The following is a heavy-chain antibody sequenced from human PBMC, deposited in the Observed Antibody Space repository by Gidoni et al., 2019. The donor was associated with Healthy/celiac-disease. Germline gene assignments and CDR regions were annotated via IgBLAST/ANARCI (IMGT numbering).Heavy chain of an antibody. Sequence: EVQLLESGGGLVQPGGSLRLSCAASGFTFSSYAMSWVRQAPGKGLEWVSAISGSGGSTYYADSVKGRFTISRDNSKNTLYLQMNSLRAEDTAVYYCAKDSKYYYDSSGYHRAFDYWGQGTLVTVSS. D-gene: IGHD3-22*01. V-gene: IGHV3-23*01. CDR2: ISGSGGST. CDR3: AKDSKYYYDSSGYHRAFDY. CDR1: GFTFSSYA. J-gene: IGHJ4*02.